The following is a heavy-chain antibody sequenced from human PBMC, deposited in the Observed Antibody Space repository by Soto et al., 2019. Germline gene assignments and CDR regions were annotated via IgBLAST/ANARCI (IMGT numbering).Heavy chain of an antibody. Sequence: ASVKVSCKASGYTFTSYDINWVRQATGQGLEWMGWMNPNSGNTGYAQKFQGRVTMTRNTSISTAYMELSSLRSEDTAVYYCARLLSYYDFWSGYLSADMDVWGKGTTVTVSS. D-gene: IGHD3-3*01. CDR3: ARLLSYYDFWSGYLSADMDV. J-gene: IGHJ6*03. CDR1: GYTFTSYD. V-gene: IGHV1-8*01. CDR2: MNPNSGNT.